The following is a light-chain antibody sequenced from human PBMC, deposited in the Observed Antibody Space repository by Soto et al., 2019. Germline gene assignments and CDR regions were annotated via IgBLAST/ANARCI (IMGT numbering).Light chain of an antibody. CDR3: SSYAGSSNV. CDR1: SSDVGGYNY. V-gene: IGLV2-8*01. Sequence: SALTQPPSASGSPGQSVAISCTGTSSDVGGYNYVSWYQQHPGKAPKLMIYEVNKRPSGVPDRFSGSKSGNTASLTVSGLQAEDEADYYSSSYAGSSNVFGTGTKLTVL. J-gene: IGLJ1*01. CDR2: EVN.